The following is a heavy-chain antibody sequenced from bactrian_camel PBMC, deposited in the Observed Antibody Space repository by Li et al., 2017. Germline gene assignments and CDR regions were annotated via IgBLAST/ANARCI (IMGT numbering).Heavy chain of an antibody. Sequence: HVQLVESGGGSVQAGGSLRLSCVASGYRYASYCMGWFRQGPGKEREAVASISTDGKPTYADSVKGRFTISHDKSKNTAYLQMNDLKPEDTAMYYCAAGGVHSNWPDCGGFAGENYWGQGTQVTVS. CDR2: ISTDGKP. J-gene: IGHJ4*01. CDR1: GYRYASYC. D-gene: IGHD6*01. V-gene: IGHV3S55*01. CDR3: AAGGVHSNWPDCGGFAGENY.